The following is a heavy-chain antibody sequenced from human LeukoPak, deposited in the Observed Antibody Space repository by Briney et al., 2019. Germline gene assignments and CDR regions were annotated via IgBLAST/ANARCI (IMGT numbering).Heavy chain of an antibody. J-gene: IGHJ6*03. CDR2: INHSGST. CDR1: GGSFSGYY. V-gene: IGHV4-34*01. Sequence: SETLSLTCAVYGGSFSGYYWSWIRQPPGKGLEWIGEINHSGSTNYNPSLKSRVTISVDTSKNQFSLKLSSVTAADTAVYYCARLFTRRKIYYYYYMDVWGKGTTVTISS. CDR3: ARLFTRRKIYYYYYMDV.